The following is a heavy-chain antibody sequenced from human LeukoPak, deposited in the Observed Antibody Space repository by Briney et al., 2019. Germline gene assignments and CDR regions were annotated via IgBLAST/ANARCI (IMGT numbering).Heavy chain of an antibody. V-gene: IGHV3-9*03. CDR1: GFTFDDYA. CDR3: AKGYSSGHSDAFDI. Sequence: GRSLRLSCAASGFTFDDYAMHWVRQAPGKGLEWVSGISWNSGSIGYADSVKGRFTISRDNAKNSLYLQMNSLRAEDMALHYCAKGYSSGHSDAFDIWGQGTMVTVSS. CDR2: ISWNSGSI. J-gene: IGHJ3*02. D-gene: IGHD6-19*01.